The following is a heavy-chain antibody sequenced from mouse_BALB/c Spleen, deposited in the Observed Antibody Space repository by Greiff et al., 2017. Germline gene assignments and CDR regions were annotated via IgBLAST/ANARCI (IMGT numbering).Heavy chain of an antibody. CDR2: IYPGNSDT. CDR1: GYTFTSYW. J-gene: IGHJ4*01. V-gene: IGHV1-5*01. D-gene: IGHD4-1*01. CDR3: TRELGYYYAMDY. Sequence: EVQLQQSGTVLARPGASVKMSCKASGYTFTSYWMHWVKQRPGQGLEWIGAIYPGNSDTSYNQKFKGKAKLTAVTSTSTAYMELSGLTNEDSAVYYCTRELGYYYAMDYWGQGTSVTVSS.